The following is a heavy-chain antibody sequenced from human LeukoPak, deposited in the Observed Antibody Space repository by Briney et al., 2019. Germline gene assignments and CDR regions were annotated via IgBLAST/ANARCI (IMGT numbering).Heavy chain of an antibody. CDR1: GGSISSSSYY. D-gene: IGHD3-10*01. CDR2: IYYSGST. Sequence: SETLSLTCTVSGGSISSSSYYWGWIRQPPGKGLEWIGSIYYSGSTYYNPSLKSRVTISVDTSKNQFSLKLSSVTAADTAVYYCARQSQLWFGELAYFDYWGQGTLVTVPS. V-gene: IGHV4-39*01. CDR3: ARQSQLWFGELAYFDY. J-gene: IGHJ4*02.